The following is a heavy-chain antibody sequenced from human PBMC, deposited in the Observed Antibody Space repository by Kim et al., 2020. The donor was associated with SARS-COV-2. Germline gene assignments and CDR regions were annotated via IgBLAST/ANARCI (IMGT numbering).Heavy chain of an antibody. CDR2: IKQDGNQK. CDR1: GFTFSSYW. J-gene: IGHJ3*02. V-gene: IGHV3-7*01. D-gene: IGHD6-19*01. Sequence: GGSLRLSCAASGFTFSSYWMTWVRQAPGKGLEWVANIKQDGNQKYYADSAKGRFTISRDNAKNSLYLQMNSLRAEDTAVYYCARDGDLYSSGKDAFDIWGQGKMVTVSS. CDR3: ARDGDLYSSGKDAFDI.